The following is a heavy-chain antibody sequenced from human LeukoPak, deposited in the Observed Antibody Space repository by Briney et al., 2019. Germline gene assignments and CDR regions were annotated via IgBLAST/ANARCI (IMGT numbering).Heavy chain of an antibody. J-gene: IGHJ6*02. CDR3: TRDLMDYDVSTGLHHYYMDV. D-gene: IGHD3-9*01. Sequence: GGSLRLSCAASGFTFSSYGMHWVRQAPGKGLEWVAFIRYDGSNKYYADSVKGRFTISRDNSKNTLYLQMNSLRAEDTAVYYCTRDLMDYDVSTGLHHYYMDVWGQGTTVAVSS. CDR2: IRYDGSNK. CDR1: GFTFSSYG. V-gene: IGHV3-30*02.